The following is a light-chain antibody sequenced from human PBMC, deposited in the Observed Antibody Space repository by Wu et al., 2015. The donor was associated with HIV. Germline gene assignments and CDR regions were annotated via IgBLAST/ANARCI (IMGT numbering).Light chain of an antibody. CDR3: QQYGGSPPLT. V-gene: IGKV3-20*01. J-gene: IGKJ4*01. CDR2: DAS. CDR1: QSVSSY. Sequence: EIVLTQSPATLSLSPGERATLSCRASQSVSSYLAWYQQKPGQAPRLLIYDASNRATGIPARFSGSGSGTDFTLTISRLEPEDFAVYYCQQYGGSPPLTFGGGTKVE.